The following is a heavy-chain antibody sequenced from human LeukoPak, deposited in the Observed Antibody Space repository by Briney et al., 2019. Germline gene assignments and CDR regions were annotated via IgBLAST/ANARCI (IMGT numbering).Heavy chain of an antibody. J-gene: IGHJ3*02. CDR1: GYTFTGYY. V-gene: IGHV1-2*02. D-gene: IGHD6-6*01. CDR3: ARDGSSSGSAFDI. Sequence: ASVTVSCKASGYTFTGYYMHWVRQAPGQGLEWMGWINPNSGGTNYAQKFQGRVTMTRDTSISTAYMELSRLRSDDTAVYYCARDGSSSGSAFDIWGQGTMVTVSS. CDR2: INPNSGGT.